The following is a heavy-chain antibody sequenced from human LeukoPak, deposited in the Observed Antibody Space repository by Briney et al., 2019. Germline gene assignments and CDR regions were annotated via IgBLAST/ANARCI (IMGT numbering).Heavy chain of an antibody. Sequence: SETLSLTXAVSGYSISSGYYWGWIRQPPGKGLEWIGSIYHSGSTYYNPSLKSRVTISVDTSKNQFSLKLSSVTAADTAVYYCARVKGVRGVINWFDPWGQGTLVTVSS. D-gene: IGHD3-10*01. CDR3: ARVKGVRGVINWFDP. CDR2: IYHSGST. V-gene: IGHV4-38-2*01. CDR1: GYSISSGYY. J-gene: IGHJ5*02.